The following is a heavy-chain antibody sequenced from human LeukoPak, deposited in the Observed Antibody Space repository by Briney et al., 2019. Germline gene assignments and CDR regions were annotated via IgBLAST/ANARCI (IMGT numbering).Heavy chain of an antibody. CDR1: GFTFSDYY. D-gene: IGHD4-23*01. Sequence: SGGSLRLSCAASGFTFSDYYMSWVRQAPGKGLEWVSSISVNGGTTYYADSVKGRFTISRDSSKNTLYLQMNSLRAEDTAVYYCVKGGGNVRRYFEYWGQGTLVTVSS. CDR3: VKGGGNVRRYFEY. V-gene: IGHV3-23*01. CDR2: ISVNGGTT. J-gene: IGHJ4*02.